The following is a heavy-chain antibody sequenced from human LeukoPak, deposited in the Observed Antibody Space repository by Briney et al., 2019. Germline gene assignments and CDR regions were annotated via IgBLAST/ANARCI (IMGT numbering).Heavy chain of an antibody. CDR3: ARTASGSYYGIDY. Sequence: GGSLRLSCAASGFPFSIYWMHWVRQAPGKGLVWVSRINSDGSSTSYADSVKGRVTISRDNAKNTLYLQMNSLRAEDTAVYYCARTASGSYYGIDYWGQGTLVTVSS. D-gene: IGHD1-26*01. V-gene: IGHV3-74*01. J-gene: IGHJ4*02. CDR1: GFPFSIYW. CDR2: INSDGSST.